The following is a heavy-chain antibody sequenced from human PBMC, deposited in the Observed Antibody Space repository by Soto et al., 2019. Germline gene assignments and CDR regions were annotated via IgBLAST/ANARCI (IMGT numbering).Heavy chain of an antibody. CDR1: GDSVSSNSAG. D-gene: IGHD1-26*01. V-gene: IGHV6-1*01. CDR2: TYYRSKWYY. J-gene: IGHJ4*01. CDR3: ARGEQYSGRIFDY. Sequence: PSQTLSLTCAITGDSVSSNSAGWSWVRQSPSRGLEWLGRTYYRSKWYYEYAISVRGRITINPDTSKNQYSLQLNSVTPEDTAVYFCARGEQYSGRIFDYWGQGTLVTVSS.